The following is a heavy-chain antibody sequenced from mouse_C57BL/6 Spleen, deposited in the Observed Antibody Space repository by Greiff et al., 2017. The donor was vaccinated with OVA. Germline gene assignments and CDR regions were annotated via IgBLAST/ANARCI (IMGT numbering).Heavy chain of an antibody. Sequence: VQLQQSGGDLVKPGGSLKLSCAASGFTFSSYGMSWVRQTPDKRLEWVATISSGGSYTYYPDSVKGRFTISRDNAKNTLYLQMSSLKSEDTAMYYCARRRDGYSYAMDYWGQGTSVTVSS. J-gene: IGHJ4*01. CDR3: ARRRDGYSYAMDY. CDR1: GFTFSSYG. V-gene: IGHV5-6*01. D-gene: IGHD2-3*01. CDR2: ISSGGSYT.